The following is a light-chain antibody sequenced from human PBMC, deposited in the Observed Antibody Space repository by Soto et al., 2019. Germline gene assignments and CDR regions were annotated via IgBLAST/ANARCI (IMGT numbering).Light chain of an antibody. V-gene: IGKV3-15*01. CDR3: QQYNNWHPVT. CDR2: GAS. Sequence: EIVLTQSPATLSLSPGERATLSCRASQSVSSYLAWYQQKPGQAPRLLIYGASTRATGIPARFSGSGSGTEFTLTISSLQSEDFAVYSCQQYNNWHPVTYGQGTKVDIK. CDR1: QSVSSY. J-gene: IGKJ1*01.